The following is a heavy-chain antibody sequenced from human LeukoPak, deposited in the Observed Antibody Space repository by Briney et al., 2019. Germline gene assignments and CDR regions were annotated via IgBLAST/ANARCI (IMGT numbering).Heavy chain of an antibody. D-gene: IGHD6-13*01. CDR1: GGTFSSYA. J-gene: IGHJ4*02. Sequence: EASVKVSCKASGGTFSSYAISWVRQAPGQGLEWMGGIIPIFGTANYAQKLQGRVTITADKSTSTAYMELSSLRSEDTAVYYCASGSSSWSRWGQGTLVTVSS. V-gene: IGHV1-69*06. CDR2: IIPIFGTA. CDR3: ASGSSSWSR.